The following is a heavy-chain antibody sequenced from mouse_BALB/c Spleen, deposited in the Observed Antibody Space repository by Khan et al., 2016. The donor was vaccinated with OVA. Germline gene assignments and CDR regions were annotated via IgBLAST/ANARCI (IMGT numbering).Heavy chain of an antibody. CDR1: GFSLTSYG. CDR3: ARGDGYYEDAMDY. CDR2: IWAGGNT. Sequence: QVQLKESGPGLVAPSQSLSITCTVSGFSLTSYGVHWVRQPPGKGLEWLGVIWAGGNTNYNSALMSRLSISRDKSKSQVFLKMNSLQTGDTATYYCARGDGYYEDAMDYWGRGTSVTVSS. D-gene: IGHD2-3*01. J-gene: IGHJ4*01. V-gene: IGHV2-9*02.